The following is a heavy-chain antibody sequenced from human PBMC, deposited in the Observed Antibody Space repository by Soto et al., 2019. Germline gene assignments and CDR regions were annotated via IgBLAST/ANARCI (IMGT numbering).Heavy chain of an antibody. J-gene: IGHJ4*02. V-gene: IGHV1-3*01. CDR1: GYTFTSYA. CDR2: INAGNGNT. CDR3: ARGGVIVVVTHFDY. D-gene: IGHD2-21*02. Sequence: ASVKVSCKASGYTFTSYAMHWVRQAPGQRLEWMGWINAGNGNTKYSQKFQGRVTITRDTSASTAYMELSSLRSEDTAVYYCARGGVIVVVTHFDYWGQGTLVTVSS.